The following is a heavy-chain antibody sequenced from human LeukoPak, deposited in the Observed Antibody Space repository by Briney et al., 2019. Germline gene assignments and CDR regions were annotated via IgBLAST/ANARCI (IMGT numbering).Heavy chain of an antibody. V-gene: IGHV3-53*01. Sequence: PGGSLRLSCAASGFTVSSNYMTWVRQAPGKGLEWVSVIYSGGSTYYTDSVKGRFTISRDNSRNTLYLQMNSLRAEDTAVHYCAREDGDPYSPFDYWGQGTLVTVSS. CDR3: AREDGDPYSPFDY. CDR2: IYSGGST. J-gene: IGHJ4*02. D-gene: IGHD7-27*01. CDR1: GFTVSSNY.